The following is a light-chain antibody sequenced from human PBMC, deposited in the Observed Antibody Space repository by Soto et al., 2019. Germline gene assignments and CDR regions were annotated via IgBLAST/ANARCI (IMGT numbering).Light chain of an antibody. CDR1: QSVGPS. Sequence: IQMTQSPSTLSACVGDRVTVTCRASQSVGPSLAWYQQKPGKVPTLLIYGASILETGVPSRFSGSGSGTDFTHTIATLQPDDSATYYCQHYDSFPLTFGPGTKVEIK. V-gene: IGKV1-5*01. J-gene: IGKJ3*01. CDR2: GAS. CDR3: QHYDSFPLT.